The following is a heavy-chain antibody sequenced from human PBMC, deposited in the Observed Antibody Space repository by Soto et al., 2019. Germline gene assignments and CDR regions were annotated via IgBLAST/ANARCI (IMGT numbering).Heavy chain of an antibody. J-gene: IGHJ4*02. CDR3: ANSRTGTTTYFDY. D-gene: IGHD1-7*01. Sequence: GGSLRLSCAASGVTFSSYTMAWVRQAPGKGLEWVSAISDSGGSPYYADSVQGRFTISRDNSKNTLYLQMNSLRAEDTAVYYCANSRTGTTTYFDYWGQGTLVTVSS. V-gene: IGHV3-23*01. CDR1: GVTFSSYT. CDR2: ISDSGGSP.